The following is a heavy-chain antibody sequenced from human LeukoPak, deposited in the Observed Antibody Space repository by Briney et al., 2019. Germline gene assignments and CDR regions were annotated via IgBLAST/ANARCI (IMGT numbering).Heavy chain of an antibody. J-gene: IGHJ4*02. CDR2: INPSGGST. CDR3: ARSSLATRSLTN. V-gene: IGHV1-46*01. Sequence: ASVKVSCKASGYTFTSYYMHWVRQAPGQGLEWMGIINPSGGSTSYAQKLQGRVTMTRDTSTSTVYMELSSLRSEDTAVYYCARSSLATRSLTNWGQGTLVTVSS. CDR1: GYTFTSYY. D-gene: IGHD5-12*01.